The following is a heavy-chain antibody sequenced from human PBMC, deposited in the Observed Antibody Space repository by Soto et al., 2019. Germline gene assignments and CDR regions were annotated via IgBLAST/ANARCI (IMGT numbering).Heavy chain of an antibody. J-gene: IGHJ6*02. CDR3: ARESVYYYDSSGYYWTSMDV. Sequence: SETLSLTCTVSGGSISSYYWSWIRQPPGKGLEWIGYIYYSGSTNYNPSLKSRVTISVDTSKNQFSLKLSSVTAADTAVYYCARESVYYYDSSGYYWTSMDVWGQGTTVTVS. V-gene: IGHV4-59*01. CDR2: IYYSGST. D-gene: IGHD3-22*01. CDR1: GGSISSYY.